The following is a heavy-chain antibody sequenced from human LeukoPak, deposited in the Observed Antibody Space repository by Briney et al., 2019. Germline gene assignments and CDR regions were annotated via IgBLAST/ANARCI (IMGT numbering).Heavy chain of an antibody. CDR2: INPSGGST. CDR1: GYTFTSYC. D-gene: IGHD6-19*01. J-gene: IGHJ5*02. V-gene: IGHV1-46*01. Sequence: ASVKVSCKASGYTFTSYCMHWVRQAPGQGLEWMGIINPSGGSTSYTQKFQGRVTMTRDMSTSTVYMELSSLRSEDTAVYYCARGAPKSSGWYEGSRNGPHNWFDPWGQGTLVTVSS. CDR3: ARGAPKSSGWYEGSRNGPHNWFDP.